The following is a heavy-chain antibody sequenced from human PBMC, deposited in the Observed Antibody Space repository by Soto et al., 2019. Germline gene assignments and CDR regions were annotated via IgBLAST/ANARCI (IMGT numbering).Heavy chain of an antibody. Sequence: QVQLVQSGAEVKKPGASVKVSCKASGYTFTGYFMHWVRQAPGQGLEWMGWINPNNGDTNYAQKFLGRVTLTRDTSISTAYMDLSRLSSDDTAVFYCARETSGGLDYWGQGTLLTVSS. D-gene: IGHD1-26*01. CDR2: INPNNGDT. CDR3: ARETSGGLDY. J-gene: IGHJ4*02. CDR1: GYTFTGYF. V-gene: IGHV1-2*02.